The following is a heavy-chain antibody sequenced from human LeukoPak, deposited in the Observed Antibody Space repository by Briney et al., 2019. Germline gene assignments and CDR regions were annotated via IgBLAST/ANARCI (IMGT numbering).Heavy chain of an antibody. CDR2: IDPSDSYT. Sequence: GESLRISCQGSGYSFTGYWITWVRQLSGKGLEWMGRIDPSDSYTNYSPSFQGHVTISADKSVSTAYLQWSSLKASDTAMYYCARHGYYGSGSYYSFDYWGQGTLVTVSS. J-gene: IGHJ4*02. CDR1: GYSFTGYW. D-gene: IGHD3-10*01. V-gene: IGHV5-10-1*01. CDR3: ARHGYYGSGSYYSFDY.